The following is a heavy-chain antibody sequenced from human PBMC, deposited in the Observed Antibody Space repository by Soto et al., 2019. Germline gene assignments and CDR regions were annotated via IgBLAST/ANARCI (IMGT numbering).Heavy chain of an antibody. CDR3: GGPTPASSWSDP. V-gene: IGHV4-59*01. Sequence: PSETLSLTWTVSGGSIFSSYWTWIRQPPGKGLEWIGNVYYSGSTNYNPSLKRRITISVETSKNQLSFNLSPMHAADTAASTCGGPTPASSWSDP. CDR2: VYYSGST. J-gene: IGHJ5*02. CDR1: GGSIFSSY.